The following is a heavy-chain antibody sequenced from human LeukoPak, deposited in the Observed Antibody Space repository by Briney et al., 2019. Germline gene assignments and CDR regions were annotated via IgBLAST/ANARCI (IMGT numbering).Heavy chain of an antibody. CDR3: ARDVGYWYFDL. CDR1: GFTFRTYS. Sequence: TGGSLRLSCAASGFTFRTYSMNWVRQAPGKGLEWVSSISSSTTYIYYADSVKGRFTISRDNAKNSLYLQMNSLRAEDTAVYYCARDVGYWYFDLWGRGTLVTVSS. D-gene: IGHD2-15*01. V-gene: IGHV3-21*01. CDR2: ISSSTTYI. J-gene: IGHJ2*01.